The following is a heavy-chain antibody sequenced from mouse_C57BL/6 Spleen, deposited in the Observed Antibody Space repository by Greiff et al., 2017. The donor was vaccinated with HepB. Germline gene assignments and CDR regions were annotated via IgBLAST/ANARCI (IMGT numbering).Heavy chain of an antibody. V-gene: IGHV1-76*01. CDR3: ARGGYYGSSYERFAY. Sequence: QVQLKQSGAELVRPGASVKLSCKASGYTFTDYYINWVKQRPGQGLEWIARIYPGSGNTYYNEKFKGKATLTAEKSSSTAYMQLSSLTSEDSAVYFCARGGYYGSSYERFAYWGQGTLVTVSA. CDR2: IYPGSGNT. J-gene: IGHJ3*01. CDR1: GYTFTDYY. D-gene: IGHD1-1*01.